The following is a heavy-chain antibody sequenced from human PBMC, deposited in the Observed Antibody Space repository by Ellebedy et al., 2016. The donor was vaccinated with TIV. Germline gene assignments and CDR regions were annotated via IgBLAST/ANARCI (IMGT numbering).Heavy chain of an antibody. CDR1: GYTFTNYY. D-gene: IGHD6-19*01. CDR3: ARGLGAVAGTFDY. V-gene: IGHV1-46*01. CDR2: INPSGGST. Sequence: AASVKVSCKTSGYTFTNYYVHWVRQAPGQGLEWMGIINPSGGSTIYAQKFQGRVTMTRDTSTSTVVMELSSLRSEDTAVFYCARGLGAVAGTFDYWGQGTLVTVSS. J-gene: IGHJ4*02.